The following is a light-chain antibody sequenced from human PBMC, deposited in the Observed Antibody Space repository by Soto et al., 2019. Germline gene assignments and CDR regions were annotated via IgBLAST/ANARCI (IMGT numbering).Light chain of an antibody. CDR3: QQSRDWTLT. CDR1: PSAASA. Sequence: EIVLTQSPATLSVSPGERATLYCRASPSAASAVAWYQQKPGQDPRLFIYDASTRATGIPARFSRSVSATEFNLTLSRLQPEDCAVYAGQQSRDWTLTFGGLTKVDNK. J-gene: IGKJ4*01. V-gene: IGKV3-15*01. CDR2: DAS.